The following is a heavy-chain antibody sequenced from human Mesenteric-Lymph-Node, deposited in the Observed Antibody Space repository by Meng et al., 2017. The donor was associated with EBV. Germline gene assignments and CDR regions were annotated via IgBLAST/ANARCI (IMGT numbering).Heavy chain of an antibody. D-gene: IGHD2-8*02. CDR2: IIHGGSP. V-gene: IGHV4-34*12. J-gene: IGHJ4*02. CDR3: ARRPTGIDY. CDR1: GGSLSGAY. Sequence: QGQLQQWGAGLMTPSETLSLHCAVNGGSLSGAYWNWIRQPPGKGLEWIGEIIHGGSPSYNPSLKSRVTISIDTSKNQLSRMLSSVTAADTAVYYCARRPTGIDYWGQGTLVTVSS.